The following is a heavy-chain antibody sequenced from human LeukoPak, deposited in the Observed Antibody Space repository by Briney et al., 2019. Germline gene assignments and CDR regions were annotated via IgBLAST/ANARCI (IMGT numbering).Heavy chain of an antibody. Sequence: SVTVSFKASGGTFRSAAMSWVRQAPGQGLEWVGHIILMFGTTTYAQKFQGRVTITADESTRTVHMELNSLTSDDTAIYYCTRDEHKGSATFNYWGQGTLVIVSS. CDR1: GGTFRSAA. CDR2: IILMFGTT. J-gene: IGHJ4*02. D-gene: IGHD3-10*01. V-gene: IGHV1-69*13. CDR3: TRDEHKGSATFNY.